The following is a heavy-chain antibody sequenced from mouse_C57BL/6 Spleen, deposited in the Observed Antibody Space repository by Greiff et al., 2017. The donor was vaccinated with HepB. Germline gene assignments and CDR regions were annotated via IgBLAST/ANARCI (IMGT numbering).Heavy chain of an antibody. Sequence: EVQRVESGGGLVKPGGSLKLSCAASGFTFSSYAMSWVRQTPEKRLEWVATISDGGSYTYYPDNVKGRFTISRDNAKNNLYLQMSHLKSEDTAMYYCARDGVTTVEVLDYWGQGTTLTVSS. CDR2: ISDGGSYT. CDR1: GFTFSSYA. CDR3: ARDGVTTVEVLDY. D-gene: IGHD1-1*01. V-gene: IGHV5-4*01. J-gene: IGHJ2*01.